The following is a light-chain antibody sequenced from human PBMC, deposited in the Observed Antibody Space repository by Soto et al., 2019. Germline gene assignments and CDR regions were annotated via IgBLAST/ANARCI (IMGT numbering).Light chain of an antibody. CDR3: QQYGSSPRYS. Sequence: EIVLTQFPDTLSLSPGERATLSCRASQSVRSSYLAWYQQRPGQAPRLLIYGASSRATGIPDRFNVSGSGTDFTLPISSLEPEDVAVYYCQQYGSSPRYSFGQGNKLEI. CDR1: QSVRSSY. J-gene: IGKJ2*03. V-gene: IGKV3-20*01. CDR2: GAS.